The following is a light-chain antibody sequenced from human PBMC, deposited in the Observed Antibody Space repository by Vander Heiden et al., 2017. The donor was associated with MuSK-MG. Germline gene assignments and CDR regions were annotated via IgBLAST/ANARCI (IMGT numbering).Light chain of an antibody. CDR2: GAS. V-gene: IGKV3-15*01. Sequence: EIVMTQSPATLSVSPGERATLSCWASESLGSNLAWYQQKPGQAPRLLIYGASTRATVIPARFSGSGYGTEFTLTISSLQSEDFALYYCQQYNNWPPLTFGGGTKVEIK. CDR3: QQYNNWPPLT. J-gene: IGKJ4*01. CDR1: ESLGSN.